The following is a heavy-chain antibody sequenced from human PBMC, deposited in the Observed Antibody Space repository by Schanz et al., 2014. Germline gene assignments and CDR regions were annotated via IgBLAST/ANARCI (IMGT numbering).Heavy chain of an antibody. CDR3: AKSDAFDI. Sequence: EVQLVQSGGGLVQPGGSLRLSCAASGFTFSSYSMHWVRQAPGKGLVWVSRINGDGSRTAYADSVKGRFTISRDNAKNTLYLQMNSLRAEDTAVYYCAKSDAFDIWGQGTLVTVSS. CDR2: INGDGSRT. CDR1: GFTFSSYS. J-gene: IGHJ3*02. V-gene: IGHV3-74*01.